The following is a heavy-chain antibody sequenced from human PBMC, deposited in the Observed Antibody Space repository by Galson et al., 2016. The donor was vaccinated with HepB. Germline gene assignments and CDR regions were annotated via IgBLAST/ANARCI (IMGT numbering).Heavy chain of an antibody. Sequence: SETLSLTCSISGGSISNTRYYWGWIRQPPGKGLEWLGSVDYGGIPYNSPSLKSRVTTFVDTSKNQFSLRLTSVTAADTALYYCARQYRGGPSDFWGQGTLVTVSS. CDR2: VDYGGIP. V-gene: IGHV4-39*07. CDR3: ARQYRGGPSDF. J-gene: IGHJ4*02. CDR1: GGSISNTRYY. D-gene: IGHD5-12*01.